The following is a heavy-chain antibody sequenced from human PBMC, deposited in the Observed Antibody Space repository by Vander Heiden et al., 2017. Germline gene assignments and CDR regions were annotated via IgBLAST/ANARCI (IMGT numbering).Heavy chain of an antibody. CDR1: GFTFSRYA. CDR3: AKAAILGGYYYYGMDV. Sequence: EVQLLESGGGLVQPGGSLRLPCAASGFTFSRYAMSWVRQAPGKGLEWVSAISGSGDSTYYADSVKGRFTISRDNSKNTLYLQMNSLRVEDTAVYYCAKAAILGGYYYYGMDVWGQGTTVTVSS. V-gene: IGHV3-23*01. J-gene: IGHJ6*02. CDR2: ISGSGDST.